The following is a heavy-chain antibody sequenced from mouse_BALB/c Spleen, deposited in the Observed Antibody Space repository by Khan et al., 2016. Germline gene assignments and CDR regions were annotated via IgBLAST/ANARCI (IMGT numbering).Heavy chain of an antibody. CDR3: ARGDGNGAY. CDR2: INTYTGEP. Sequence: QIELVQSGPELKKPGETVKISCKASGYTFTNYGMNWVKQAPGKGLKWMGWINTYTGEPTYADDFKGRFAFSLETSASTAYLQINNLKNEDTATYFCARGDGNGAYWGQGTLVTVSA. D-gene: IGHD2-1*01. J-gene: IGHJ3*01. V-gene: IGHV9-3-1*01. CDR1: GYTFTNYG.